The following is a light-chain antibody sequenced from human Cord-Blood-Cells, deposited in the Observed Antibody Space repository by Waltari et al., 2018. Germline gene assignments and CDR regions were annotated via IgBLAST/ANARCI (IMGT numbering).Light chain of an antibody. CDR2: GAS. CDR3: QQYGSSPPYT. J-gene: IGKJ2*01. CDR1: QSVSSSY. Sequence: EIVLTQSPGTLSLYQGERATLSCRASQSVSSSYLAWYQQKPGQAPRLLIYGASSRATGIPDRFSGSGSGTDFTLTISRLEPEDFAVYYCQQYGSSPPYTFGHGTKLEIK. V-gene: IGKV3-20*01.